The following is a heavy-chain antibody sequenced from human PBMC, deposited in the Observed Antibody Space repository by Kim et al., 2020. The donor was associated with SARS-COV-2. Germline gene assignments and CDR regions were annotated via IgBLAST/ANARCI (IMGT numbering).Heavy chain of an antibody. J-gene: IGHJ6*02. CDR3: ARGIAAAGTKDYYYYYGMDV. V-gene: IGHV4-30-2*04. Sequence: RVTISVDTSKNQFSLKLSSVTAADTAVYYCARGIAAAGTKDYYYYYGMDVWGQGTTVTVSS. D-gene: IGHD6-13*01.